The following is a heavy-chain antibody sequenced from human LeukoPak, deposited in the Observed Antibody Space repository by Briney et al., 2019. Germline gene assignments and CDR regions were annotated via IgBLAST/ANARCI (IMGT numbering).Heavy chain of an antibody. CDR1: GFTFSSYA. CDR2: ISYDGSNK. V-gene: IGHV3-30*01. CDR3: ARDRDTNYDFWSGLFDP. J-gene: IGHJ5*02. D-gene: IGHD3-3*01. Sequence: PGGSLRLSCAASGFTFSSYAMHWVRQAPGKGLEGVAVISYDGSNKYYADSVKGRFTISRDNSKNTLYLQMNSLRAEDTAVYYCARDRDTNYDFWSGLFDPWGQGTLVTVSS.